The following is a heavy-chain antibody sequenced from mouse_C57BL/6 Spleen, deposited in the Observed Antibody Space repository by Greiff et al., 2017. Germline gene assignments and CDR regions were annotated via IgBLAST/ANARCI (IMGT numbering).Heavy chain of an antibody. CDR3: ARSHYYGSSPWFAY. D-gene: IGHD1-1*01. V-gene: IGHV8-12*01. J-gene: IGHJ3*01. CDR1: GFSLSTSGMG. CDR2: IYWDDDK. Sequence: QVQLKESGPGILQSSQTLSLTCSFSGFSLSTSGMGVSWIRQPSGKGLEWLAHIYWDDDKRYNPSLKSRLTISKDTSRNQVFLKITSGDTADTATYYCARSHYYGSSPWFAYWGQGTLVTVSA.